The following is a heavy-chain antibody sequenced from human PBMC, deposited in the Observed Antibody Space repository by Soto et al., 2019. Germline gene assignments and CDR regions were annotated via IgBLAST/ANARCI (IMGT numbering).Heavy chain of an antibody. Sequence: PGGSLRLSCAASGFTFSSYGMHWVRQAPGKGLEWVAVISYDGSNKYYADSVKGRFTISRDNSKNTLYLQMNSLRAEDTAVYYCASPPLDYYGSGIDSYFDYWGQGTLVTVSS. V-gene: IGHV3-30*03. CDR2: ISYDGSNK. J-gene: IGHJ4*02. CDR1: GFTFSSYG. D-gene: IGHD3-10*01. CDR3: ASPPLDYYGSGIDSYFDY.